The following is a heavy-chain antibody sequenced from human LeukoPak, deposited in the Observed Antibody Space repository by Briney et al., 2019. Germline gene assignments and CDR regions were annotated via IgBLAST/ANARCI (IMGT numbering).Heavy chain of an antibody. CDR1: GGSISSYY. D-gene: IGHD3-10*01. J-gene: IGHJ4*02. CDR3: AREKYYYGSGSYFGTSYFDH. Sequence: SETLSLTCTVSGGSISSYYWNWIRQPPGKGLEWIGYIYYSGSTNYNPSLKSRVTISVDTSKNQFSLKLSSVTAADTAVYYCAREKYYYGSGSYFGTSYFDHWGQGTLVTVSS. V-gene: IGHV4-59*01. CDR2: IYYSGST.